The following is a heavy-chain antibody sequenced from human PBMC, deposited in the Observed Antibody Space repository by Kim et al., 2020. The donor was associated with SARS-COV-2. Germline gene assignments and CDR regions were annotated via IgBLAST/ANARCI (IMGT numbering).Heavy chain of an antibody. J-gene: IGHJ6*02. Sequence: SVKVSCKASGGTFSSYAISWVRQAPGQGLEWMGGIIPIFGTANYAQKFQGRVTITADKSTSTAYMELSSLRSEDTAVYYCAGGSGHNYYYYYGMDVWGQGTTVTVSS. CDR1: GGTFSSYA. CDR2: IIPIFGTA. D-gene: IGHD3-10*01. V-gene: IGHV1-69*06. CDR3: AGGSGHNYYYYYGMDV.